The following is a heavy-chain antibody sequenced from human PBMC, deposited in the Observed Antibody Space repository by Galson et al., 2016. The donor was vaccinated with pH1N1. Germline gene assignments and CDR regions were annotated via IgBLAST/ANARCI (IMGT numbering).Heavy chain of an antibody. CDR2: INTANGNT. J-gene: IGHJ6*02. Sequence: SVKASCKASGYSFTDYALHWVRQAPGQRLEWMGWINTANGNTKYLQKFQGRVTITRDTSASTAYMELSGLRSEDTAVYYCARGRTLRDFWSNYYPNGVDVWGQGTPVTVSS. CDR1: GYSFTDYA. D-gene: IGHD3-3*01. CDR3: ARGRTLRDFWSNYYPNGVDV. V-gene: IGHV1-3*04.